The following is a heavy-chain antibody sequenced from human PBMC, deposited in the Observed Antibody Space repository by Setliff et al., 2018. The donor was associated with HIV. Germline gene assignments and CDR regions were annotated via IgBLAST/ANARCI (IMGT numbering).Heavy chain of an antibody. D-gene: IGHD6-6*01. CDR2: ISDSGST. CDR1: GDSVSFYY. J-gene: IGHJ6*03. V-gene: IGHV4-59*02. Sequence: LSLTCTVSGDSVSFYYWSWIRQSPGKGLEWLAYISDSGSTNYNPSLKSRVTMSLDTSKNQFSLNLSSVTTADTSVYYCARGLRPAYYYIDVWGKGTTVTVSS. CDR3: ARGLRPAYYYIDV.